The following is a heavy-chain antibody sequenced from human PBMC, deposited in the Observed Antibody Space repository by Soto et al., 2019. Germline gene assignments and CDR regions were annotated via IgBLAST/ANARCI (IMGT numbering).Heavy chain of an antibody. V-gene: IGHV3-33*01. Sequence: QVQLVESGGGVVQPGRSLRLSCVASGFTFSTYGMHWVRQAPGKGLEWVALIWSDGSNKYYADSVKGRFIISRDNSKNTLYLQMNSLRAEDTAVYYCAREYILTGDDAFDIWGQGTMVTVSS. J-gene: IGHJ3*02. CDR1: GFTFSTYG. D-gene: IGHD3-9*01. CDR2: IWSDGSNK. CDR3: AREYILTGDDAFDI.